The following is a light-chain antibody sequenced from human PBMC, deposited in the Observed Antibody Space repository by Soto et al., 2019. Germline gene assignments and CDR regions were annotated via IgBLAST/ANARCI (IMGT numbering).Light chain of an antibody. CDR1: SCDVGGYNY. CDR3: CSYAGSYSS. Sequence: QSVLTQPRSVSGSPGQSVTISCTGTSCDVGGYNYVSWYQQHPGKAPKLMIYDVSKRPSGVPDRFSGSKSGNTASLTISGLQAEDEADYYCCSYAGSYSSFGTGTKSPS. V-gene: IGLV2-11*01. CDR2: DVS. J-gene: IGLJ1*01.